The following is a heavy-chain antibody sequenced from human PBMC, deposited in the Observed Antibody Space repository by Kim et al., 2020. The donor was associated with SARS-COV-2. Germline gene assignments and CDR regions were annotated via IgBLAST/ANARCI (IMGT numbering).Heavy chain of an antibody. V-gene: IGHV1-2*02. J-gene: IGHJ6*02. D-gene: IGHD3-3*01. CDR3: ARGIQFWSGDYYYYGMDV. CDR1: GYTFTGYY. Sequence: ASVKVSCKASGYTFTGYYMHWVRQAPGQGLEWMGWINPNSGGTNYAQKFQGRVTMTRDTSISTAYMELSRLRSDDTVVYYCARGIQFWSGDYYYYGMDVWGQGTTVTVSS. CDR2: INPNSGGT.